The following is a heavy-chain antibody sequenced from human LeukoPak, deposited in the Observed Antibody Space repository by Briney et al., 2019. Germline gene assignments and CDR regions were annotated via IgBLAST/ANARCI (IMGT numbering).Heavy chain of an antibody. CDR1: GGSFNAYY. CDR2: IYHTGST. Sequence: SETLSLTCAVYGGSFNAYYWGWVRQSPGKGLEWIGEIYHTGSTNYNPSLKSRVTISVDTSKNQFSLKLNSVTAADTAVYYCARQTGSGLFILPGGQGTLVTVSS. V-gene: IGHV4-34*01. D-gene: IGHD3/OR15-3a*01. CDR3: ARQTGSGLFILP. J-gene: IGHJ4*02.